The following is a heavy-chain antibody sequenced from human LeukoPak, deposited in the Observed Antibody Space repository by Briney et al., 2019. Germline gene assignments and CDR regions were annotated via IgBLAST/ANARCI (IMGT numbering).Heavy chain of an antibody. CDR3: AKTYSSGPLYYYYYYMDG. D-gene: IGHD6-19*01. CDR1: GFTFSSYA. V-gene: IGHV3-23*01. Sequence: APLRLSSPASGFTFSSYAMSGVRQPPGKGLEWFSAISGSGGSTYYADSVKGRFTISRDNSKNTLYLQMNSLRAEDTAVYYCAKTYSSGPLYYYYYYMDGGGKGTSVTVSS. CDR2: ISGSGGST. J-gene: IGHJ6*03.